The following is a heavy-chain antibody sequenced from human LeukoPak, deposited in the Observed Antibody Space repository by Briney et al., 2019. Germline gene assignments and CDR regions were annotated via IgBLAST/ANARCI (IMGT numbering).Heavy chain of an antibody. CDR2: ISGSGDNT. J-gene: IGHJ3*02. D-gene: IGHD6-19*01. V-gene: IGHV3-23*01. CDR1: GFTFSSYA. Sequence: GGSLRLSCAASGFTFSSYAMSWVRQVPGKGLEWVSVISGSGDNTYYADSVKGRFTISRDNSKNMLYLQMNSLRAEDTAVYYCVRGGIAVSGLDAFDIWGQGTVVTVFS. CDR3: VRGGIAVSGLDAFDI.